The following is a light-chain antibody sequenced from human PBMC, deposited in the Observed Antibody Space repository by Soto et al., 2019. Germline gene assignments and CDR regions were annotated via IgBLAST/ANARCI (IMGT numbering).Light chain of an antibody. J-gene: IGKJ1*01. Sequence: EIVLTQSPGTLSLSPGERATLSCRASQSVSSSYLAWYQQRPGQAPRLLIYGASSRATGIPDRFSGSGSGTDFTLTINRLEPEDFAVYYCRQYDISPWTFGQGTKVEIK. CDR2: GAS. CDR1: QSVSSSY. V-gene: IGKV3-20*01. CDR3: RQYDISPWT.